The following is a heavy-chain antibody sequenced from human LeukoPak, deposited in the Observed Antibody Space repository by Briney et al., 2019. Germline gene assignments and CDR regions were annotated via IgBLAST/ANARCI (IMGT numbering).Heavy chain of an antibody. Sequence: GASVKVSCKASGGTFSSYAISWVRQAPGQGLEWMGRIIPILGIANYAQKFQGRVTITADKSTSTAYMELSSLRSEDTAVYYCARAAAELYDLHYMDVWGKGTTVTVSS. D-gene: IGHD3-3*01. V-gene: IGHV1-69*04. CDR1: GGTFSSYA. J-gene: IGHJ6*03. CDR3: ARAAAELYDLHYMDV. CDR2: IIPILGIA.